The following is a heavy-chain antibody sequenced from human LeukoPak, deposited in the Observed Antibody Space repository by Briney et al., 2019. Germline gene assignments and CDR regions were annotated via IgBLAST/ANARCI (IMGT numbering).Heavy chain of an antibody. D-gene: IGHD6-19*01. CDR3: TARQWLVPA. J-gene: IGHJ5*02. CDR1: GFTFSSYA. V-gene: IGHV3-49*03. Sequence: PGGSLRLSCAASGFTFSSYAMSWFRQAPGKGLEWVGFIRSKAYGGTTEYAASVKGRFTISRDDSKSIAYLQMNSLKTEDTAVYYCTARQWLVPAWGQGTLVTVSS. CDR2: IRSKAYGGTT.